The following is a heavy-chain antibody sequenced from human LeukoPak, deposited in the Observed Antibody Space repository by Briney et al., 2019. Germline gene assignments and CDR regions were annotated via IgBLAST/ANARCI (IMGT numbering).Heavy chain of an antibody. V-gene: IGHV4-34*01. CDR2: INHSGST. CDR3: AGAANYYYYYGMDV. J-gene: IGHJ6*02. CDR1: GGSFSGYY. Sequence: SETLSLTCAVYGGSFSGYYWSWIRQPPGKGLEWIGEINHSGSTNYNPSLKSRVTISVDTSKNQFSLKLSSVTAADTAVYYCAGAANYYYYYGMDVWGQGTTVTVSS.